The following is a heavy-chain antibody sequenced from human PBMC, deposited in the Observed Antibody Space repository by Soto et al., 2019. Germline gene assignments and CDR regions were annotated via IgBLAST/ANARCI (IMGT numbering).Heavy chain of an antibody. V-gene: IGHV4-31*03. CDR3: AXNEPPPNYDFWSFWFDP. CDR1: GGSISGGGYY. Sequence: SETLSLTCTVSGGSISGGGYYWSWIRQHPGKGLEWIGYIYYSGSTYYNPSLKSRVTISVDTSKNQFSLKLSSVTAADTAVYYCAXNEPPPNYDFWSFWFDPWGQGTLVTVSS. CDR2: IYYSGST. D-gene: IGHD3-3*01. J-gene: IGHJ5*02.